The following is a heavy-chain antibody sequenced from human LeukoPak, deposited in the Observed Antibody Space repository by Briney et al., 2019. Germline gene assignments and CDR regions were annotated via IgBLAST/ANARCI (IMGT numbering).Heavy chain of an antibody. J-gene: IGHJ5*02. D-gene: IGHD6-13*01. V-gene: IGHV3-23*01. CDR3: AKVGGGSKGSSWSYWAPTP. CDR2: ISGSGGST. CDR1: GFTFSSYA. Sequence: GGSLRLSCAASGFTFSSYAMSWVRQAPGKGLEWVSAISGSGGSTYYADSVKGRFTISRDNSKNTLYLQMNSLRAEDTAVYYCAKVGGGSKGSSWSYWAPTPWGQGTLVTVSS.